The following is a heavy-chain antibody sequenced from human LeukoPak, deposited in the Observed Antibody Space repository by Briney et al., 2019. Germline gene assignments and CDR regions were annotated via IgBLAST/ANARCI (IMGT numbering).Heavy chain of an antibody. CDR1: GYTFTSYG. D-gene: IGHD3-10*01. J-gene: IGHJ4*02. CDR3: ATSYGSGSYFGY. CDR2: ISAYNGNT. V-gene: IGHV1-18*01. Sequence: ASVKVSCKASGYTFTSYGISWVRQAPGQGLEWMGWISAYNGNTNYAQKLQGRVTMTTDTSTSTAYMELRSLRPDDTAVYYCATSYGSGSYFGYWGQGTLVTVSS.